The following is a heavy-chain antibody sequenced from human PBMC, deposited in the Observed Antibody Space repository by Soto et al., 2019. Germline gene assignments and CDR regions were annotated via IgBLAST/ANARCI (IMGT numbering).Heavy chain of an antibody. Sequence: SETLSLTCTVSGGSISSYYWSWIRQPPGKGLEWIGYIYYSGSTNYNPSLKSRVTISVDTSKNQFSLKLSSVTAADTAVYYCARGSIAVAAGAFFNWFDPWGQGTLVTVSS. CDR1: GGSISSYY. CDR3: ARGSIAVAAGAFFNWFDP. D-gene: IGHD6-19*01. CDR2: IYYSGST. J-gene: IGHJ5*02. V-gene: IGHV4-59*01.